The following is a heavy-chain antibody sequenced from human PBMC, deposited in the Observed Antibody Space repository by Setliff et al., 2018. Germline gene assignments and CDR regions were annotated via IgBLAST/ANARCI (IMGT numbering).Heavy chain of an antibody. Sequence: PGGSLRLSCAASGFTFSSYAMHWVRQAPGKGLEYVSAISSNGGSTYYADSVKGRFTISRDNSKNTLYLQMGSLRAEDMAVYYCARPMYDILTGPPYGMDVWGQGTTVTVSS. J-gene: IGHJ6*02. CDR3: ARPMYDILTGPPYGMDV. CDR2: ISSNGGST. V-gene: IGHV3-64*02. D-gene: IGHD3-9*01. CDR1: GFTFSSYA.